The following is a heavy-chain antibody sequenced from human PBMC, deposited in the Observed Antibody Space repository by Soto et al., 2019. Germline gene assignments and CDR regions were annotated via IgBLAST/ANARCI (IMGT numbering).Heavy chain of an antibody. D-gene: IGHD3-10*01. J-gene: IGHJ6*02. Sequence: NPSETLSLTCAVYGGSFSGYYWSWIRQPPGKGLEWIGEINHSGSTNYNPSLKSRVTISVDTSKNQFSLKLSSVTAADTAVYYCARKGRRITMVRGVIYYYYGMDVWGQGTTVTVSS. CDR2: INHSGST. CDR1: GGSFSGYY. V-gene: IGHV4-34*01. CDR3: ARKGRRITMVRGVIYYYYGMDV.